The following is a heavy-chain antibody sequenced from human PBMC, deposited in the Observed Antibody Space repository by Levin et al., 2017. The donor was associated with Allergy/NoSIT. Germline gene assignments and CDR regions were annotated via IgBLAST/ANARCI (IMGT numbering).Heavy chain of an antibody. J-gene: IGHJ6*02. CDR2: ISYDGSNK. V-gene: IGHV3-30-3*01. CDR3: ARSLPTALGYYDPRRRVMDV. D-gene: IGHD3-22*01. Sequence: PGGSLRLSCAASGFTFSSYAMHWVRQAPGKGLEWVAVISYDGSNKYYADSVKGRFTISRDNSKNTLYLQMNSLRAEDTAVYYCARSLPTALGYYDPRRRVMDVWGQGTTVTVSS. CDR1: GFTFSSYA.